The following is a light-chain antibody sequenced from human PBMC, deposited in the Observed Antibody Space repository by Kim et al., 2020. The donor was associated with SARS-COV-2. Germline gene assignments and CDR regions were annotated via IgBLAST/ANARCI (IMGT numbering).Light chain of an antibody. CDR1: NIGSKS. Sequence: YELTQPPSVSVAPGKTARITCGGNNIGSKSVHWYQQKPGQAPVLVIYYDSDRPSGIPERFSGSNSGNTATLTISRVEAGDEADYYCQVWDSSSDSYWVFGGGTQLTVL. CDR2: YDS. J-gene: IGLJ3*02. CDR3: QVWDSSSDSYWV. V-gene: IGLV3-21*04.